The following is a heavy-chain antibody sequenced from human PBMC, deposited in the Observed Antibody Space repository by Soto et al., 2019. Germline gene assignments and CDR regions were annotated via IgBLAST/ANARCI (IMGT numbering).Heavy chain of an antibody. CDR1: GFTVSDNR. CDR2: LYFYGSA. CDR3: ARVGTSESFFDY. D-gene: IGHD7-27*01. J-gene: IGHJ4*02. Sequence: EVQLVETGGGLIQPGGSLRLSCVVPGFTVSDNRMTWVRQAPGQGLEWVSDLYFYGSANDAASVRGRFTISKDDSRNTLYLQMNDLRAEDTAVYYCARVGTSESFFDYWGQGTLVTVSP. V-gene: IGHV3-53*02.